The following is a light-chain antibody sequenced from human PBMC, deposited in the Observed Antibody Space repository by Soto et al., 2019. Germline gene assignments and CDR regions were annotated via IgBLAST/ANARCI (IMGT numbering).Light chain of an antibody. J-gene: IGLJ1*01. CDR1: NIGNKR. CDR3: QVWDIMTDNYV. CDR2: YDS. V-gene: IGLV3-21*04. Sequence: SYELTQSPSVSVAPEKTATITCGGNNIGNKRVHWYRQKPGQAPVLLISYDSDRPSGIPERFSGSNSGNTATLPISRVEAGDEADYYCQVWDIMTDNYVFGSGTKLTVL.